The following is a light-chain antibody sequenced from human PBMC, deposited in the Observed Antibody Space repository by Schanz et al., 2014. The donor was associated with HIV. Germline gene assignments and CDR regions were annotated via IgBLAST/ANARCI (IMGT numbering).Light chain of an antibody. CDR3: NSYAGSNNLV. Sequence: QSALTQPPSASGSPGQSVTISCTGTSSDVGGYNYVSWYQQHPGKAPKFMIYEVNKRPSGVPDRFSGSKSGNTASLTVSGLQAEDEADYYCNSYAGSNNLVFGGG. CDR1: SSDVGGYNY. CDR2: EVN. V-gene: IGLV2-8*01. J-gene: IGLJ3*02.